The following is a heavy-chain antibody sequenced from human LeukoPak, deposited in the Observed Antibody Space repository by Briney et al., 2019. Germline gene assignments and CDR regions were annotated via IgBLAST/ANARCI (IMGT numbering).Heavy chain of an antibody. CDR2: ISAYNGNT. CDR1: GYTFTSYG. CDR3: ARSGADTAFYYYYYMDV. J-gene: IGHJ6*03. D-gene: IGHD5-18*01. V-gene: IGHV1-18*01. Sequence: ASVKVSCKASGYTFTSYGISWVRQAPGQGLEWMGWISAYNGNTNYAQKLQGRVTMTTDTSTSTAYMELRSLRSDDTAVYYCARSGADTAFYYYYYMDVWGKGTTVTVSS.